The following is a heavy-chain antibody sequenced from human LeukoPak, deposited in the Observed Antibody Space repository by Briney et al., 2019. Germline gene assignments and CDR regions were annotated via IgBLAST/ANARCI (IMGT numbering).Heavy chain of an antibody. D-gene: IGHD4-23*01. CDR2: ISSSSTI. J-gene: IGHJ4*02. CDR1: GFTFSSYS. V-gene: IGHV3-48*01. CDR3: ARGATVVTPIDY. Sequence: GGSLRLSCAASGFTFSSYSMNWVRQAPGKGLEWVSYISSSSTIYYADSVKGRFTISRDNAKNSLYLQMNSLRAEDTAVYYCARGATVVTPIDYWGQGTLVTVSS.